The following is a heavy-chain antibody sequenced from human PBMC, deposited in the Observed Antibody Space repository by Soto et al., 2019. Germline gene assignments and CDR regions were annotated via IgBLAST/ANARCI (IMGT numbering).Heavy chain of an antibody. CDR3: ARDGEIGVVENWFDP. J-gene: IGHJ5*02. CDR1: GYTFTGYY. D-gene: IGHD3-3*01. V-gene: IGHV1-2*04. Sequence: ASVKVSCKASGYTFTGYYMHWVRQAPGQGLEWMGWINPNSGGTNYAQKFQGWVTMTRDTSISTAYTELSSLRSEDTAVYYCARDGEIGVVENWFDPWGQGNLVTVSS. CDR2: INPNSGGT.